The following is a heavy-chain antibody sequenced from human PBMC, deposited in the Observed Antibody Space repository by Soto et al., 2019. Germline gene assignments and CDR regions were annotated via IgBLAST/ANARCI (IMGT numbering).Heavy chain of an antibody. CDR3: ARGRGYCSGGSCYYFDY. CDR2: IWYDGTDK. J-gene: IGHJ4*01. D-gene: IGHD2-15*01. V-gene: IGHV3-33*01. Sequence: HPGGSLRLSCAASGFTFSSYGMHWVRQAPGKGLEWVAVIWYDGTDKYYVDSVKGRFTISRENSKNTLYLQMDSLRAEDTAVYYCARGRGYCSGGSCYYFDYWVQGTLVTVSS. CDR1: GFTFSSYG.